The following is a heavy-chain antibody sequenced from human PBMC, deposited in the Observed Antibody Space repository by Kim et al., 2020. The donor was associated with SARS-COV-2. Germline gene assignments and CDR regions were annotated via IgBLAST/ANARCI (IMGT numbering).Heavy chain of an antibody. CDR3: AKDNRQTIKTGDRWVNWYFDL. Sequence: GGSLRLSCAASGFTFSSYAMSWVRQAPGKGLEWVSVIYSGGSSTYYADSVKGRFTISRDNSKNTLYLQMNSLRAEDTAVYYCAKDNRQTIKTGDRWVNWYFDLWGRGTLVTVSS. D-gene: IGHD7-27*01. J-gene: IGHJ2*01. CDR1: GFTFSSYA. V-gene: IGHV3-23*03. CDR2: IYSGGSST.